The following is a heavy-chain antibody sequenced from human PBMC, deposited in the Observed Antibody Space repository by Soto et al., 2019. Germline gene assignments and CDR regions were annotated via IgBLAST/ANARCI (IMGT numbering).Heavy chain of an antibody. D-gene: IGHD4-4*01. Sequence: EVQLLESGGGLVQPGGSLRLSCAASGFTFSTYPMNWVRQAPGKGLEWVSGISGSGISTYYVDTVKGRFTISRDNSKNTVFLQINRLRAEATAIYYCVKFPVITASYYYQDMDVWGQGPTVTVSS. CDR3: VKFPVITASYYYQDMDV. J-gene: IGHJ6*03. V-gene: IGHV3-23*01. CDR2: ISGSGIST. CDR1: GFTFSTYP.